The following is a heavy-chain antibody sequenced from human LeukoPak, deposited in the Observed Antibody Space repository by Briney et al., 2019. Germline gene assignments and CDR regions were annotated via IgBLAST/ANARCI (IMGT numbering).Heavy chain of an antibody. CDR1: GYTFSSHD. V-gene: IGHV1-8*01. CDR2: LSTDNDDT. Sequence: ASVKVSCKASGYTFSSHDLNWVRQAPGHGLEWMGWLSTDNDDTGYAQKFQGRVTMTRGTSISTVYMELRSLTSDDTAVYYCARGGLAAETSGFDYWGQGTLVTVSA. J-gene: IGHJ4*02. D-gene: IGHD6-13*01. CDR3: ARGGLAAETSGFDY.